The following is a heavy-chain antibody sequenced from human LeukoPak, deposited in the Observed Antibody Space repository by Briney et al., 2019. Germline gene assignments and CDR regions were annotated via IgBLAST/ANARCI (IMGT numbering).Heavy chain of an antibody. V-gene: IGHV4-39*01. CDR1: GGSISSSSYY. CDR3: ARGGIFGVVKKIKNYFDY. Sequence: SKTLSLTCTVSGGSISSSSYYWGWIRQPPGKGLEWIGSIYYSGSTYYNPSLKSRVTISVDTSKNQFSLKLSSVTAADTAVYYCARGGIFGVVKKIKNYFDYWGQGTLVTVSS. J-gene: IGHJ4*02. D-gene: IGHD3-3*01. CDR2: IYYSGST.